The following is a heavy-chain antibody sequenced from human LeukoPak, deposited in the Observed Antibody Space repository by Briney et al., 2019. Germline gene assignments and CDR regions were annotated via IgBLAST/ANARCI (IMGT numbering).Heavy chain of an antibody. D-gene: IGHD3-10*01. J-gene: IGHJ6*03. CDR2: ISAYNGNT. V-gene: IGHV1-18*01. CDR1: GYTFTSYG. CDR3: ARVAYYGSGSFSPNYYYYMDV. Sequence: ASVKVSCKASGYTFTSYGISWVRQAPGQGLEWMGWISAYNGNTSYAQKLQGRVTMTTDTSTSTAYMELRSLRSDDTAVYYCARVAYYGSGSFSPNYYYYMDVWGKGTTVTISS.